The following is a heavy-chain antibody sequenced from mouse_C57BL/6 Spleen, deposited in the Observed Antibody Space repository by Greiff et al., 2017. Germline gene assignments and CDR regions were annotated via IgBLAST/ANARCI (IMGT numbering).Heavy chain of an antibody. Sequence: EVQVVESGGGLVKPGGSLKLSCAASGFTFSSYAMSWVRQTPEKRLEWVATISDGGSYTYYPDNVKGRFTISRDNAKNNLYLQMSHLKSEDTAMYYCARGWLLREDAMDYWGQGTSVTVSS. CDR3: ARGWLLREDAMDY. CDR1: GFTFSSYA. D-gene: IGHD2-3*01. J-gene: IGHJ4*01. V-gene: IGHV5-4*01. CDR2: ISDGGSYT.